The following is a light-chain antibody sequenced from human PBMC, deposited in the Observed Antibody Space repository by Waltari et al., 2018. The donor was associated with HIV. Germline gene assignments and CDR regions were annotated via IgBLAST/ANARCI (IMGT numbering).Light chain of an antibody. J-gene: IGKJ4*01. Sequence: EIVMTQPLATLSVSPGARVPLTCRASRNVNNNLAWYQQKPGQAPRLLTYGASTSATGPPARFSGSGSGTEFTLTISSLQSEDFAVYYCQQYDKWPLTFGGGTKVEIK. CDR2: GAS. CDR3: QQYDKWPLT. CDR1: RNVNNN. V-gene: IGKV3-15*01.